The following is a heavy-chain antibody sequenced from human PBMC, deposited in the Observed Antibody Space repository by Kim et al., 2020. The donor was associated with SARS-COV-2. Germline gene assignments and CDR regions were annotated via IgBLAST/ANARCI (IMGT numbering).Heavy chain of an antibody. CDR3: ARATLRYFDWLLLGGGGAFDI. Sequence: ASVKVSCKASGYTFTSYAMHWVRQAPGQRLEWMGWINAGNGNTKYSQKFQGRVTITRDTSASTAYMELSSLRFEDTAVYYCARATLRYFDWLLLGGGGAFDIWGQGTMVTVSS. J-gene: IGHJ3*02. CDR2: INAGNGNT. V-gene: IGHV1-3*01. D-gene: IGHD3-9*01. CDR1: GYTFTSYA.